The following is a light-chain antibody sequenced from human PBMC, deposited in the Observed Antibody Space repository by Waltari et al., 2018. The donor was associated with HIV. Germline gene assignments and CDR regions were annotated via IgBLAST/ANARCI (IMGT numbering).Light chain of an antibody. V-gene: IGLV7-46*01. J-gene: IGLJ3*02. Sequence: QAVVTQEPSLTVCPGGTVTLTCGSSTGTVTNGHFHYWFQQKPAQAPMTWIFDTNNTYSWTPACFSGSLPGGKVALTRPGAQPEDEAEYDCLFYFDGARVFGGGTRLTVL. CDR3: LFYFDGARV. CDR1: TGTVTNGHF. CDR2: DTN.